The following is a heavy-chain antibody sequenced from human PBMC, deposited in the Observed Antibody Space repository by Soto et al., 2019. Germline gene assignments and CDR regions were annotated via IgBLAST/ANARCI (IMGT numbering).Heavy chain of an antibody. D-gene: IGHD5-18*01. CDR3: ARDGDTAMVPIDY. V-gene: IGHV3-74*03. CDR2: INSDGSST. J-gene: IGHJ4*02. CDR1: GFTFSSYW. Sequence: EVQLVESGGGLVQPGGSLRLSCAASGFTFSSYWMNWVRQAPGKGLVWVSRINSDGSSTKYADSVKGRFTISRDNAKNTLYLQMNSLRAEDTAVYYCARDGDTAMVPIDYWGQGTLVTVSS.